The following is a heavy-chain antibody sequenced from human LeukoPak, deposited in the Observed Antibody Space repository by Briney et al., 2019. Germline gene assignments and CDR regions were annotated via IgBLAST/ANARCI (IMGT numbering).Heavy chain of an antibody. CDR1: GYTFTGYY. CDR3: ARVQVIVAAHDDAFDI. Sequence: ASVKVSCKASGYTFTGYYMHWLRQAPGQGLEWMGWINPNSGGTNYAQKFQGRVTMTRDTSISTAYMELSRLRSDDTAVYYCARVQVIVAAHDDAFDIWGQGTMVTVSS. CDR2: INPNSGGT. D-gene: IGHD5-12*01. J-gene: IGHJ3*02. V-gene: IGHV1-2*02.